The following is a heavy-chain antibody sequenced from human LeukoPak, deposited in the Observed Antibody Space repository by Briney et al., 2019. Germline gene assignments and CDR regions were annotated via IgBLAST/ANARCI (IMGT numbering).Heavy chain of an antibody. CDR3: ARRTGRY. CDR2: ISWNSGSI. V-gene: IGHV3-9*01. Sequence: GGSLRLSCAASGFTFDDYAMHWVRQAPGKGLEWVSGISWNSGSIGYADSVKGRFTISRDNAKNSPYLQMNSLRVEDTAVYYCARRTGRYWGQGTLVTVSS. J-gene: IGHJ4*02. CDR1: GFTFDDYA.